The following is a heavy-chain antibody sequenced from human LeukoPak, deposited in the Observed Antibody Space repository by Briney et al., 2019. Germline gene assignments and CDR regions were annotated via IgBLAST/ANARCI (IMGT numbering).Heavy chain of an antibody. CDR2: MNPNSGNT. V-gene: IGHV1-8*03. D-gene: IGHD1-26*01. J-gene: IGHJ4*02. CDR1: GYTFTGYY. CDR3: ARVLYSGSYYFDY. Sequence: ASVKVSCKASGYTFTGYYMHWVRQAPGQGLEWMGWMNPNSGNTGYAQKFQGRVTITRNTSISTAYMELSSLRSEDTAVYYCARVLYSGSYYFDYWGQGTLVTVSS.